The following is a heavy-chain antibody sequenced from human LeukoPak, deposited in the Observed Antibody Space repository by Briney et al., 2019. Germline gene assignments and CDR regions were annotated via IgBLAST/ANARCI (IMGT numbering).Heavy chain of an antibody. CDR2: VYYTGSI. Sequence: PSETLSLTCTVSGDSITSYYWSWFRQPPGKGLEWVGYVYYTGSINYSPPPKNRLTMSVDTSKNQFSLNLSSVTAAATAIYYCARGPYDSGGYYLAACDVWGRGTMVTVTS. CDR1: GDSITSYY. V-gene: IGHV4-59*01. CDR3: ARGPYDSGGYYLAACDV. J-gene: IGHJ3*01. D-gene: IGHD3-22*01.